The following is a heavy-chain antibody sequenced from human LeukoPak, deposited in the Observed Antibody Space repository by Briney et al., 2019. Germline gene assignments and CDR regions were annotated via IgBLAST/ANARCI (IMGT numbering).Heavy chain of an antibody. CDR3: ARSTAVGVGYYYGMDV. Sequence: PSETLSLTSTVSGGSISSYYWSWIRQPPGKGLEWIGYIYYSGSTNYNPSLKSRVTISVDTSKNQFSLKLSSVTAADTAVYYCARSTAVGVGYYYGMDVWGQGTTVTVSS. V-gene: IGHV4-59*01. J-gene: IGHJ6*02. CDR1: GGSISSYY. CDR2: IYYSGST. D-gene: IGHD1-26*01.